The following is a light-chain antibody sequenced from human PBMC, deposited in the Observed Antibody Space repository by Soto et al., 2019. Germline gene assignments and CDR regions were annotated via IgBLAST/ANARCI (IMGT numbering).Light chain of an antibody. V-gene: IGKV1-33*01. CDR3: QPYHNLPP. CDR1: QDLSNY. Sequence: DIQMTQSPSSLSASVGDRVTITCQASQDLSNYLDWYQQRPGKAPKLLMYDASNASNLETGVPSGFSGSGSGTHFTFTIRSLQPEDIASYYCQPYHNLPPVGRGTRLEIK. J-gene: IGKJ5*01. CDR2: DASNAS.